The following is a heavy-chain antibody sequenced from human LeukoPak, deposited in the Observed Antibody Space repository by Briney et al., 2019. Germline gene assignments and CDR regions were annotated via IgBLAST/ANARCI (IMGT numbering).Heavy chain of an antibody. CDR2: IRYGRGDI. J-gene: IGHJ3*01. V-gene: IGHV3-30*02. D-gene: IGHD5-18*01. CDR1: GFTFSSYA. Sequence: GGSLRLSCAASGFTFSSYAMHWVRQTPGKGLEWVAFIRYGRGDIFYADSVKGRFTISRDNAENSLYLQMNSLRAEDTAVYYCARDPGSRAMVTSDAFDLWGQGTMVTVSS. CDR3: ARDPGSRAMVTSDAFDL.